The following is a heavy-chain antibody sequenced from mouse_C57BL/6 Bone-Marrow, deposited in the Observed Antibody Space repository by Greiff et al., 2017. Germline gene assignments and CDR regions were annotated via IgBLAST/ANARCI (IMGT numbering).Heavy chain of an antibody. CDR3: ARAVGDGNWFAY. V-gene: IGHV1-81*01. CDR2: IYPRSGNT. J-gene: IGHJ3*01. D-gene: IGHD2-13*01. CDR1: GYTFTSYG. Sequence: QVQLQQSGAELARPGASVKLSCKASGYTFTSYGISWVKQRTGQGLEWIGEIYPRSGNTYYNEKFKGKATLTADQSSSTAYMELRSLTSEDSAVSVWARAVGDGNWFAYWGQGTLVTVSA.